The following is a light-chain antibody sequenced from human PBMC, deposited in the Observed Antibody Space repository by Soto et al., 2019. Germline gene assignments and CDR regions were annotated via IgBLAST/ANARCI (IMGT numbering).Light chain of an antibody. CDR1: SSDVGTYNS. V-gene: IGLV2-14*01. CDR3: SSYTSSSSYV. J-gene: IGLJ1*01. Sequence: QSALTQPAAVSGSPGQSIAISCTGTSSDVGTYNSVPWYQQYPGKAPKLMIHDVSNRPSGVSDRFSGSKSGNTASLTISGLQSEYEADYYCSSYTSSSSYVFGSGTKVTVL. CDR2: DVS.